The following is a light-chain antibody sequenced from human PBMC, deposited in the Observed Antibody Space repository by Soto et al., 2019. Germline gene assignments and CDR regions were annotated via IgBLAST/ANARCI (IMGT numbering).Light chain of an antibody. J-gene: IGKJ5*01. CDR2: AAS. CDR3: QHLDSYPIT. Sequence: DIQLTQSPSFLSASVGDRVTITCRASQGISNYVLWYQQKPGQAPKLLIYAASTLQSGVASRFSGSGSGTEFTLTISSLQPEDFAIYYWQHLDSYPITFGQGTRLEIK. V-gene: IGKV1-9*01. CDR1: QGISNY.